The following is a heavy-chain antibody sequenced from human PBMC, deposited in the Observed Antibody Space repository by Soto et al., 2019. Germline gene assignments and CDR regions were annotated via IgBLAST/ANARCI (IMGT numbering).Heavy chain of an antibody. J-gene: IGHJ3*02. D-gene: IGHD3-16*02. CDR2: IIPIFGTA. Sequence: SVKVSCKASGGTFSSYAISWVRQAPGQGLEWMGGIIPIFGTANYAQKFQGRVTMTRNTSISTAYMELSSLRSEDTAVYYCARGVRDYVWGSYRVNAFDIWGQGTMVTVSS. CDR3: ARGVRDYVWGSYRVNAFDI. V-gene: IGHV1-69*05. CDR1: GGTFSSYA.